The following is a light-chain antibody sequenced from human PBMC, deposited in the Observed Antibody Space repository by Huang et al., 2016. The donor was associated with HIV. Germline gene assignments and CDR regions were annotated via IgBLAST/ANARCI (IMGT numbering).Light chain of an antibody. J-gene: IGKJ1*01. CDR2: WAS. CDR3: QQYYSSPQT. Sequence: DIIMTQSPDSLAVSLGERATLNCRSSQSVYSSSTSKDYMAWFQQKPGPPPRLLLFWASTREAGVPDRVSGSGSGTHFTLTIANLEAEDAAIYYCQQYYSSPQTFGQGTRVEVK. V-gene: IGKV4-1*01. CDR1: QSVYSSSTSKDY.